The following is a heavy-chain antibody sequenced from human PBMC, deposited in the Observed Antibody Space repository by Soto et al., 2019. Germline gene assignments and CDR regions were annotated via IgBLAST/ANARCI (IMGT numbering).Heavy chain of an antibody. Sequence: QVRVVQSGAEVKKPGASVRVSCKTSGYTFTDYDINWVRQAPGQGLEWMGWVSPDHGNAGYAQQFEGRVTMTSDTSISTVVLELTNLRSEDPAVYYCAVTTGYWGQGTKVTVSS. J-gene: IGHJ4*02. V-gene: IGHV1-8*01. CDR3: AVTTGY. CDR1: GYTFTDYD. CDR2: VSPDHGNA. D-gene: IGHD4-17*01.